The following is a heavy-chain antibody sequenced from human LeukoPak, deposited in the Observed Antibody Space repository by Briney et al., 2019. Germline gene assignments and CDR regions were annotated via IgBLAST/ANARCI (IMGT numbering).Heavy chain of an antibody. CDR2: IRYDGTNK. Sequence: GGSLRLSCAASGFTFRSYGMHWVRQAPGKGLEWVAIIRYDGTNKYYADSVKGRFTISRDNSKNTLYLQMNSLRAEDTAVYYCARDLAVSYYMDVWGKGTTVTVSS. CDR3: ARDLAVSYYMDV. D-gene: IGHD2-21*01. V-gene: IGHV3-30*02. J-gene: IGHJ6*03. CDR1: GFTFRSYG.